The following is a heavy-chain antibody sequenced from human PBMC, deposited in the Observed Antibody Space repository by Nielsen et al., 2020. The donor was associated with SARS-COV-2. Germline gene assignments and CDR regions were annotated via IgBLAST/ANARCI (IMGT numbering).Heavy chain of an antibody. CDR1: GFTFSSYG. J-gene: IGHJ4*02. CDR3: AGDGGGGYDIREGLDY. D-gene: IGHD3-22*01. V-gene: IGHV3-33*01. Sequence: GGSLRLSCAASGFTFSSYGMHWVRQAPGKGLEWVAVIWYDGSNKYYADSVKGRFTISRDNSRNTLYLQMNGLRAEDTAIYYCAGDGGGGYDIREGLDYWGQGTQVTVSS. CDR2: IWYDGSNK.